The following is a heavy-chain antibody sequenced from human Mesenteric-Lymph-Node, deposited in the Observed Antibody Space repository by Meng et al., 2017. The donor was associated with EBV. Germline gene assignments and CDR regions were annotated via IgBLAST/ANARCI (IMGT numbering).Heavy chain of an antibody. Sequence: LQESGPGMVKPPGPLYPTCAVSGASISNNNWGSWVRQPPGKGLEWIGEIYHTGSTNYNPSLKSRVTISGDTSKNQFSLRLSSVTAADTAVYYCARDGRREDAGYDYVGFDYWGQGTLVTVPS. CDR1: GASISNNNW. D-gene: IGHD5-12*01. J-gene: IGHJ4*02. CDR2: IYHTGST. CDR3: ARDGRREDAGYDYVGFDY. V-gene: IGHV4-4*03.